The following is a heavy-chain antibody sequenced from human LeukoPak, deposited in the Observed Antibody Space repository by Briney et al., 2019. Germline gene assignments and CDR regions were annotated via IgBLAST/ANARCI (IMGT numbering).Heavy chain of an antibody. CDR1: GYTFTSYA. J-gene: IGHJ4*02. CDR3: ARGAIAVAGSKPFDY. D-gene: IGHD6-19*01. CDR2: INTNTGNP. V-gene: IGHV7-4-1*02. Sequence: ASVKVSCKASGYTFTSYAMNWVRQAPGQGLEWMGWINTNTGNPTYAQGFTGRFVFSLDTSVSTAYPQISSLKAEDTAVYYCARGAIAVAGSKPFDYRGQGTLVTVSS.